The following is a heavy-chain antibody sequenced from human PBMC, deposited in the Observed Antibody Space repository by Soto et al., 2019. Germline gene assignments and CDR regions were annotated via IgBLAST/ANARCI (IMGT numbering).Heavy chain of an antibody. V-gene: IGHV3-33*01. CDR3: ARDRGKGYCSGGSCYDTYNWFDL. Sequence: QVQLVESGGGVVQPGRSLRLSCAASGFTFSGYGMHWVRQAPGKGLEWVAVIWYDGSNKHYADSVKGRFTISRDNSKNTLYLEMNSLRAEDTAVYYCARDRGKGYCSGGSCYDTYNWFDLWGQGTLVTVSS. D-gene: IGHD2-15*01. CDR1: GFTFSGYG. J-gene: IGHJ5*02. CDR2: IWYDGSNK.